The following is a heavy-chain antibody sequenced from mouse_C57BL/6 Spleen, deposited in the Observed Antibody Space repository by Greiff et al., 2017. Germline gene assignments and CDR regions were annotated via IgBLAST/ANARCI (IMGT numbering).Heavy chain of an antibody. CDR3: ARAGYGSRYAMDD. J-gene: IGHJ4*01. Sequence: QVQLQQSGAELVRPGTSVKVSCKASGYAFTTYFIEWVKQRPGQGLEWIGVFNPGSGGTNYNETFKGKATLTADKSSSTVYMQLSSVTSEDSAVYYCARAGYGSRYAMDDWGQGTTVTVSS. CDR2: FNPGSGGT. CDR1: GYAFTTYF. D-gene: IGHD1-1*01. V-gene: IGHV1-54*01.